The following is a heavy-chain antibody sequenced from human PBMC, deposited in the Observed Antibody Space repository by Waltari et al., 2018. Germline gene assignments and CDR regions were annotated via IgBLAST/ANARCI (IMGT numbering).Heavy chain of an antibody. D-gene: IGHD2-2*01. J-gene: IGHJ6*03. CDR2: INHSGST. Sequence: QVQLQQWGAGLLKPSETLSLTCAVYGGSFSGYYWSWFRQPPGKGLEWIGEINHSGSTNYNPSLKSRVTISVDTSKNQFSLKLSSVTAADTAVYYCARGRVVVVPAAIQDYYYYYMDVWGKGTTVTISS. CDR1: GGSFSGYY. V-gene: IGHV4-34*01. CDR3: ARGRVVVVPAAIQDYYYYYMDV.